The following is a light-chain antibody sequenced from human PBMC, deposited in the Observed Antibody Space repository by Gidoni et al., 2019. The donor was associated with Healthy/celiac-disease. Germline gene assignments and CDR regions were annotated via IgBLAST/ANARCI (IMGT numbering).Light chain of an antibody. Sequence: DIQMTQSPSSLSASVGDRVTITCRASQSISSYLNWYQQKPGKAPKLLIYAASSLQSGVPSRFSVSGSVTDFTLTISSLQPEDFATYYCQQSYSTPRTFGGGTKVEIK. CDR1: QSISSY. J-gene: IGKJ4*01. CDR3: QQSYSTPRT. CDR2: AAS. V-gene: IGKV1-39*01.